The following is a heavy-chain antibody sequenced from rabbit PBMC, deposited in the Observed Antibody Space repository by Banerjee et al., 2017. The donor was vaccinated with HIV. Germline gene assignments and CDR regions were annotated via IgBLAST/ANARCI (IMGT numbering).Heavy chain of an antibody. V-gene: IGHV1S45*01. CDR2: IYAGTSGTT. CDR1: GFSFSNNYY. D-gene: IGHD6-1*01. Sequence: QEQLEESRGGLVQPEGSLTLSCKASGFSFSNNYYMYWVRQAPGKGLEWIACIYAGTSGTTYYASWAKGRFTISKTSSTTVDLKMTSLTAADTATYFCARGGYVDFGYAFNLWGPGTLVTVS. CDR3: ARGGYVDFGYAFNL. J-gene: IGHJ4*01.